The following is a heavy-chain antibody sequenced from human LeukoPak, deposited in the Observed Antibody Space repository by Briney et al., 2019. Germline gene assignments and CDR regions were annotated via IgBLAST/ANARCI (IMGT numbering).Heavy chain of an antibody. D-gene: IGHD6-6*01. CDR2: ISAYNGNT. CDR1: GYTFTSYG. CDR3: ARDPAYSSSEYFQH. V-gene: IGHV1-18*01. J-gene: IGHJ1*01. Sequence: ASVKVSCKASGYTFTSYGISWVRQAPGQGLEGMGWISAYNGNTNYAQKLQGRVTMTTDTSTSTAYMELRGLRSDDTAVYYCARDPAYSSSEYFQHWGQGTLVTVSS.